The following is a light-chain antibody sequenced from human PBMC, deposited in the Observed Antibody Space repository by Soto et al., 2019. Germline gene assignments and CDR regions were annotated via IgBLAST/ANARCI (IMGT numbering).Light chain of an antibody. CDR1: SSNIGSNT. Sequence: QPVLTQPPSASGTPGQRVTISCSGSSSNIGSNTVNWYQQLPGTAPKLLIYSNNQRPSGVPDRFFGSKSGTSASLAISGLQSEDEADYYCAAWDDSLNGPVFGGGTKVTVL. J-gene: IGLJ3*02. CDR3: AAWDDSLNGPV. CDR2: SNN. V-gene: IGLV1-44*01.